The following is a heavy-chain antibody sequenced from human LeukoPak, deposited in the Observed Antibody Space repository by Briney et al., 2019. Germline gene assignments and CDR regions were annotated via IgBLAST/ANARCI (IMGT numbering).Heavy chain of an antibody. Sequence: GGSLRLSCAASGITFSSYSMNWVRQAPGKGLEWVSCISSSSSYIYYADSVKGRFTISRDNAKNSLYLQMNSLRAEDTAVYYCARGLNWNYGWFDPWGQGTLVTVSS. CDR1: GITFSSYS. D-gene: IGHD1-7*01. J-gene: IGHJ5*02. V-gene: IGHV3-21*01. CDR2: ISSSSSYI. CDR3: ARGLNWNYGWFDP.